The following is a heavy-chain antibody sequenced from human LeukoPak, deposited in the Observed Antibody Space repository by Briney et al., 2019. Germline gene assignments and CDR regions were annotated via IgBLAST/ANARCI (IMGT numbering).Heavy chain of an antibody. Sequence: SETLSLTCTVSGGSISSASYYWSWIRQPAGKGLEWIGRIYISGSTNYNPSLKSRVTISVDTSKNQFSLKLSSVTAADTAVYYCARSGSGYLRYYFDYWGQGTLVTVSS. CDR3: ARSGSGYLRYYFDY. J-gene: IGHJ4*02. CDR1: GGSISSASYY. V-gene: IGHV4-61*02. CDR2: IYISGST. D-gene: IGHD5-12*01.